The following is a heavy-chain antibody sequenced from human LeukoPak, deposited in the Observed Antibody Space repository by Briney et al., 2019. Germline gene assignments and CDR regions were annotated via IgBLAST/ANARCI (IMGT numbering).Heavy chain of an antibody. Sequence: GGSLRLSCVVSGLTFIRYSMSWVRQAPGKGLEWVSGISASGGDTWYPDSVKGRFTISRDNSKNTLYLQMNSLRAEDTAVYYCAKDIEEWLVKGGGCFDYWGQGTLVTVSS. CDR2: ISASGGDT. J-gene: IGHJ4*02. CDR3: AKDIEEWLVKGGGCFDY. V-gene: IGHV3-23*01. CDR1: GLTFIRYS. D-gene: IGHD6-19*01.